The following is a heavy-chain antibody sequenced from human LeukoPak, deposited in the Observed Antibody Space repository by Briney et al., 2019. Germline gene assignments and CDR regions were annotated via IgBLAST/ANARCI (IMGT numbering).Heavy chain of an antibody. CDR3: AKDLRDSRFLPRRYCSGGSCYQGIDY. V-gene: IGHV3-30*18. D-gene: IGHD2-15*01. J-gene: IGHJ4*02. CDR2: ISYDGSHK. CDR1: GFTFSSYG. Sequence: PGRSLRLSCAASGFTFSSYGIHWVRQAPGTGLGWVAVISYDGSHKYYADSVKGRFTISRDNSKNTLYLQMNSLRAEDTAVYYCAKDLRDSRFLPRRYCSGGSCYQGIDYWGQGTLVTVSS.